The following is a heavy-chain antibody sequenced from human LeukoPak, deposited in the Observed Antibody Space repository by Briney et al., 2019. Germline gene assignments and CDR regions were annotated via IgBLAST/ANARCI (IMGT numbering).Heavy chain of an antibody. J-gene: IGHJ4*02. CDR1: GFTFSKHG. D-gene: IGHD3-3*02. Sequence: PGGSLRLSCAASGFTFSKHGMHWVRQAPGKGLEWVAFIRNDGSNSYYVDSVKGRFTISRDNSKNTVDLQMNSLRAEDTAIYYCSKDINSHCRGDCFDYWGQGTLVIVSS. V-gene: IGHV3-30*02. CDR3: SKDINSHCRGDCFDY. CDR2: IRNDGSNS.